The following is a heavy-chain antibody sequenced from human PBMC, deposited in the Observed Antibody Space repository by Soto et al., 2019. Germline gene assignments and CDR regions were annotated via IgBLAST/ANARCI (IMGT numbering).Heavy chain of an antibody. CDR2: ISSSGSTI. CDR3: ATQTTVVTPGYFDY. J-gene: IGHJ4*02. CDR1: GFTFSSYE. V-gene: IGHV3-48*03. Sequence: GGSLRLSCAASGFTFSSYEMNWVRQAPGKGLEWVSYISSSGSTIYYADSVKGRFTISRDNAKNSLYLQMNSLRAEDTAVYYCATQTTVVTPGYFDYWGQGTLVTVSS. D-gene: IGHD4-17*01.